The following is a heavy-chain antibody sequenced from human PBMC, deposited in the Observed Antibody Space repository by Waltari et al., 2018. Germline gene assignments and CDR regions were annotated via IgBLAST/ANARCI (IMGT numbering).Heavy chain of an antibody. CDR1: GFSFSNAW. D-gene: IGHD3-16*01. CDR3: TAVNNTWDYYYYAMDV. J-gene: IGHJ6*02. V-gene: IGHV3-15*01. CDR2: SKSKINGGTP. Sequence: EVQVVESGGGLAKPGGSLRLSCAASGFSFSNAWMSWVRQAPGKVGEGVGRSKSKINGGTPDYAAPVKGRFTISRDDSKNTLYLQMNSLKTEDTGIYYCTAVNNTWDYYYYAMDVWGQGTTVTVSS.